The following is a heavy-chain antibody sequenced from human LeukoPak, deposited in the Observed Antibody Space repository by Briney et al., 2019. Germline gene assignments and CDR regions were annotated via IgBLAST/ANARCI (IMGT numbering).Heavy chain of an antibody. Sequence: PGGSLRLSCAASGFTFSSYWMHWVRQAPGKGLEWVSGISWNSGSIGYADSVKGRFTISRDNAKNALYLQMNSLRAEDTAVYYCAKDLHYGSADYWGQGTLVTVSS. CDR1: GFTFSSYW. V-gene: IGHV3-9*01. J-gene: IGHJ4*02. CDR3: AKDLHYGSADY. D-gene: IGHD3-10*01. CDR2: ISWNSGSI.